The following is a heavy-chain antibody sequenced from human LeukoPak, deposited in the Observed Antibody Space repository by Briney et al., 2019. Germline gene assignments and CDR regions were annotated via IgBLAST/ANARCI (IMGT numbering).Heavy chain of an antibody. CDR3: ARDPSNSSGWMTWFDP. CDR2: ISGYNGDT. J-gene: IGHJ5*02. D-gene: IGHD6-19*01. Sequence: ASVKVSCKASGYTFTRHGVSWVRQAPGQGLEWMGWISGYNGDTNYAQKFQGGVTVTTDTSTSTAYMELRSLTSDDTAVYYCARDPSNSSGWMTWFDPWGQGTLVTVSS. CDR1: GYTFTRHG. V-gene: IGHV1-18*01.